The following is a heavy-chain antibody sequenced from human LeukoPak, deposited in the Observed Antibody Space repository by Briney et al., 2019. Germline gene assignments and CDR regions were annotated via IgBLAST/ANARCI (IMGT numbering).Heavy chain of an antibody. CDR1: GGSISSYY. J-gene: IGHJ3*02. CDR3: ARVVIMVRGVIAYVAFDI. CDR2: IYYSGST. D-gene: IGHD3-10*01. V-gene: IGHV4-59*01. Sequence: SETLSLTCTVSGGSISSYYWSWIRQPPGKGLEWIGYIYYSGSTNYNPSLKSRVTISVDTSKNQFSLKLSSVTAADTAVYYCARVVIMVRGVIAYVAFDIWGQGTMVTVSS.